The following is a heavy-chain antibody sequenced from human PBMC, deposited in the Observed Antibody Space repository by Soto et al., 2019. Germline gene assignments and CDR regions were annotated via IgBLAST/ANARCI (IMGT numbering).Heavy chain of an antibody. V-gene: IGHV3-30*18. J-gene: IGHJ6*03. Sequence: GSLRLSCAASGFTFSSYGMHWVRQAPGKGLEWVAVISYDGSNKYYADSVKGRFTISRDNSKNTLYLQMNSLRAEDTAVYYCAKRNVLTGDYYYYYMDVWGKGTTVTVSS. D-gene: IGHD3-10*02. CDR1: GFTFSSYG. CDR3: AKRNVLTGDYYYYYMDV. CDR2: ISYDGSNK.